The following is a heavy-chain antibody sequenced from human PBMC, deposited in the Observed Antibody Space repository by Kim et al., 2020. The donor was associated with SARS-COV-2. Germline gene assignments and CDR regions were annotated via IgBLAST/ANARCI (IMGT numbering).Heavy chain of an antibody. Sequence: GGSLRLSCAASGFTFNTYTMHWVRQAPGRGLEWVAAISFDGNNDCYAGSVKGRFTISRDTSKNTLYVQMDSLRPEDTAVYYCAGAHYYGAGSFYHFHHWGQGPLVPLPS. J-gene: IGHJ1*01. V-gene: IGHV3-30-3*01. CDR3: AGAHYYGAGSFYHFHH. CDR1: GFTFNTYT. D-gene: IGHD3-10*01. CDR2: ISFDGNND.